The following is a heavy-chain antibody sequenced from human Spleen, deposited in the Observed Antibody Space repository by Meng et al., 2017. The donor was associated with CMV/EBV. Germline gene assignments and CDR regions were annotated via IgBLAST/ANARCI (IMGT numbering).Heavy chain of an antibody. CDR3: ARHLLETMTSPYAY. V-gene: IGHV5-51*01. CDR1: GNSFTSYW. J-gene: IGHJ4*02. Sequence: KVSCKGSGNSFTSYWIAWVRQMPGKGLEWMGIIYPGDSDTRYSPSFQGQVTISADKSISTAYLQWSSLRASDTAMYYCARHLLETMTSPYAYWGQGTPVTVSS. D-gene: IGHD3-3*01. CDR2: IYPGDSDT.